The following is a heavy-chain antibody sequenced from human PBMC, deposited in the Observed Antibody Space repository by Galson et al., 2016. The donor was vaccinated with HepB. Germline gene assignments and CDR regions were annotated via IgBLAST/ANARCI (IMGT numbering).Heavy chain of an antibody. D-gene: IGHD1-26*01. CDR1: GFTFDDSA. CDR3: TKDVGPIFYDY. V-gene: IGHV3-9*01. J-gene: IGHJ4*02. Sequence: SLRLSCAASGFTFDDSAMHWVRQTPGKGLEWVSGIYYNSDRIGYADSVKGRFTISRDNSKNTLYLQMNSLRAEDTAVYHCTKDVGPIFYDYWGQGTLVTVSS. CDR2: IYYNSDRI.